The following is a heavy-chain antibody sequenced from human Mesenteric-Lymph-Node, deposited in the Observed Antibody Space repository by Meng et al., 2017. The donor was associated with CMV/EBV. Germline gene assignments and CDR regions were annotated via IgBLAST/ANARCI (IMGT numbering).Heavy chain of an antibody. V-gene: IGHV3-53*01. CDR3: AILTSGNDNA. J-gene: IGHJ5*02. CDR1: GFTVISNE. CDR2: IYSDGRT. Sequence: GGSLRLSFAASGFTVISNEMAWVRQAPGKGLEWVSHIYSDGRTHYADSVKGRFTISRDKSKNTLHLQMNSLKVGDTAIYYCAILTSGNDNAWGQGTLVTVSS. D-gene: IGHD3-10*01.